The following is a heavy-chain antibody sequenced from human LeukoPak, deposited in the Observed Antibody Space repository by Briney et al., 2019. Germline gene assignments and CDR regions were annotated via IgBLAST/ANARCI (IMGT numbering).Heavy chain of an antibody. CDR3: ARGSASGGGVYYFDN. CDR1: GASISSYY. V-gene: IGHV4-4*07. Sequence: SETLSLTCTVSGASISSYYWSWIRQPAGRGLDWIGRIYSSGSTNYNPSLKSRVTMSVDTSKNQFSLKLSSVTAADTAVYYCARGSASGGGVYYFDNWGQGTLVTVSS. D-gene: IGHD5/OR15-5a*01. CDR2: IYSSGST. J-gene: IGHJ4*02.